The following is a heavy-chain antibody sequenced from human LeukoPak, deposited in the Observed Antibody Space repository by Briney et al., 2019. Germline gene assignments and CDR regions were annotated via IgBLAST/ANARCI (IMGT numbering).Heavy chain of an antibody. Sequence: GGSLRLSCAASGFTFNIYVMTWVRQAPGKGLEWVSAIGDRGSDTYYADPVKGRFTISRDNSKYTLYLQMNSLRAEDTAVYYCAKVGPSYSSGWSIEFDYWGRGTLVTVSS. CDR1: GFTFNIYV. CDR2: IGDRGSDT. J-gene: IGHJ4*02. CDR3: AKVGPSYSSGWSIEFDY. V-gene: IGHV3-23*01. D-gene: IGHD6-19*01.